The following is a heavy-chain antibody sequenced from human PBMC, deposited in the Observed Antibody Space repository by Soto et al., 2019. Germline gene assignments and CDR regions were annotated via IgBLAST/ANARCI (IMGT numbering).Heavy chain of an antibody. Sequence: GESLKISCKGSGYSFTSYWISWVRQMPGKGLEWMGRIDPSDSYTNYSPSFQGHVTISADKSISTAYLQWSSLKASDTAMYYCASHERDTAMVTPYYYYGMDVWGQGTTVTVSS. CDR2: IDPSDSYT. CDR1: GYSFTSYW. V-gene: IGHV5-10-1*01. D-gene: IGHD5-18*01. J-gene: IGHJ6*02. CDR3: ASHERDTAMVTPYYYYGMDV.